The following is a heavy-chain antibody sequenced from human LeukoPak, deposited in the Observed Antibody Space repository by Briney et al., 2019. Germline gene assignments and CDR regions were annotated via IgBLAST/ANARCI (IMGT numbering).Heavy chain of an antibody. CDR3: ARSLLTDFWSGYFPY. D-gene: IGHD3-3*01. CDR2: INPSGGNR. J-gene: IGHJ4*02. Sequence: ASVKVSCKAAGYTFTIYYMHWVRQAPGQGLEWMGIINPSGGNRSYAQKFQGRVTMTRDISTSTVYMDLSSLRSEDTAVYHCARSLLTDFWSGYFPYWGQGTLVTVSS. CDR1: GYTFTIYY. V-gene: IGHV1-46*01.